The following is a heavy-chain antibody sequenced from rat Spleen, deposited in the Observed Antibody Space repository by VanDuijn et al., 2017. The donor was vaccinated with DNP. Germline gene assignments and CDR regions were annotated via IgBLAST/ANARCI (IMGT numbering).Heavy chain of an antibody. D-gene: IGHD1-2*01. CDR3: ARLGGAAPYY. CDR1: GFTFSNYG. Sequence: EVQLVESGGGLVQPGRSMKLSCAASGFTFSNYGMAWVRQAPKKGLEWVAYISYDGGSTYYRDSVKGRFTISRDNAKSTLYLQMDSLRSEDTATYYCARLGGAAPYYWGQGVMVTVSS. CDR2: ISYDGGST. J-gene: IGHJ2*01. V-gene: IGHV5-25*01.